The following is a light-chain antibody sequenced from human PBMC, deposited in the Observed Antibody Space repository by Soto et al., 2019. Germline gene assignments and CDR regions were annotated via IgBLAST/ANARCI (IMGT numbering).Light chain of an antibody. Sequence: QSVLTQPRSVSGYPGQSVTISCTGTSSDVGGYNYVSWYQQHPGKAPKLMIYDVGKRPSGVSDRFSGSKSDNTASLTISGLQAEDEADYDCCSYAGSYTGVFGTGTKVTVL. J-gene: IGLJ1*01. CDR2: DVG. V-gene: IGLV2-11*01. CDR1: SSDVGGYNY. CDR3: CSYAGSYTGV.